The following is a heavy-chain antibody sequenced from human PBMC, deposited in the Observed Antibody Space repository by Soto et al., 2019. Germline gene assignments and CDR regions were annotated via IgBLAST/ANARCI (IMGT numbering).Heavy chain of an antibody. CDR2: ISPSSTDR. J-gene: IGHJ4*02. CDR3: ARDFLTGDPREAFDY. CDR1: GFTFGAYS. Sequence: EVQLVESGGGLVKPGESLQISCAASGFTFGAYSLSWFRRAPGKGLEWVSSISPSSTDRYYTDSVESRFTISRDNARNSLYLQMISLTVEDTAVYYCARDFLTGDPREAFDYWGQGTTVTVSS. D-gene: IGHD3-9*01. V-gene: IGHV3-21*01.